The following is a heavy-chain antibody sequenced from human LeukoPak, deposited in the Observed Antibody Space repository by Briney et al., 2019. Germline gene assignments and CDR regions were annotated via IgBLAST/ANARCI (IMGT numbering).Heavy chain of an antibody. V-gene: IGHV3-7*01. CDR1: GFTFSRYW. CDR2: IKVDGSEK. Sequence: PGGSLRLSCAVSGFTFSRYWMTWVRQAPGKGREWVANIKVDGSEKHYVDAVKGRFTISRDNAKDSLYLQMNGLRAEDTAIYYCARAQWTAFDYYYYMDVWGKGTTVTVSS. J-gene: IGHJ6*03. D-gene: IGHD3/OR15-3a*01. CDR3: ARAQWTAFDYYYYMDV.